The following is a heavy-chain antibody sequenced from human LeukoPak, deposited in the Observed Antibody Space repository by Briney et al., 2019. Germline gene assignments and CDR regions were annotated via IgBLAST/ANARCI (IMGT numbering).Heavy chain of an antibody. V-gene: IGHV3-23*01. J-gene: IGHJ6*04. Sequence: PGGSLRLSCAASGFTFSSYAMSWARQAPGKGLEWVSAISGSGGSTYYADSVKGRFTISRDNSKNTLYLQMNSLRAEDTAVYYCAKGGPTGYSSPTQARLDVWGKGTTVTVSS. CDR1: GFTFSSYA. CDR3: AKGGPTGYSSPTQARLDV. D-gene: IGHD6-13*01. CDR2: ISGSGGST.